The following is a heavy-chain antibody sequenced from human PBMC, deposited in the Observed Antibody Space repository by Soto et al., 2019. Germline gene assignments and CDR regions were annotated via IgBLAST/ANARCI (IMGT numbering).Heavy chain of an antibody. V-gene: IGHV3-23*01. CDR2: ISGTGGST. CDR3: AKDVGYNKWGCYFDY. Sequence: GGSLRLSCAASGFTFTSYAMTWVRQAPGKGLEWVSSISGTGGSTYYADSVRGRFTISRDSSKNTLYLQMSSLTAEDTALYFCAKDVGYNKWGCYFDYWGQGTLVTVSS. J-gene: IGHJ4*02. D-gene: IGHD6-25*01. CDR1: GFTFTSYA.